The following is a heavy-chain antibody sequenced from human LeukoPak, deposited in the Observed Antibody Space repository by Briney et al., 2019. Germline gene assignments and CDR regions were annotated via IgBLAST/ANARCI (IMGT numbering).Heavy chain of an antibody. CDR2: FYDSGST. CDR1: GGSIRSRNYY. V-gene: IGHV4-39*07. J-gene: IGHJ6*02. D-gene: IGHD6-6*01. CDR3: ATRSSGYYYGMDV. Sequence: PSETLSLTCTVSGGSIRSRNYYWDWIRQPPGKGLEWIGNFYDSGSTYYNPSLKSRVTISEDTSKNHVSLRLSSVTAADTAVYYCATRSSGYYYGMDVWGQGITVTVSS.